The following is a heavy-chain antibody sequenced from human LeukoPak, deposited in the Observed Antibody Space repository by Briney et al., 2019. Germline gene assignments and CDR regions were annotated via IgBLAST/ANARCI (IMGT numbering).Heavy chain of an antibody. CDR1: GASISSSSYY. D-gene: IGHD3-3*01. V-gene: IGHV4-39*07. CDR3: ARRYDFSGRAFDI. CDR2: IYYSGST. J-gene: IGHJ3*02. Sequence: SETLSLTCTVSGASISSSSYYWGWIRQPPGKGLEWIGSIYYSGSTYYNPSLKSRVSISVDTSKNQFSLKLSSVTAADTAVYYCARRYDFSGRAFDIWGQGTMVTVSS.